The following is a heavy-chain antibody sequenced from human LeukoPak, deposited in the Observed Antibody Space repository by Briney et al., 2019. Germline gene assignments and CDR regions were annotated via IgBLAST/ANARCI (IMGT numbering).Heavy chain of an antibody. J-gene: IGHJ5*02. CDR3: ARVGYYYDSSGYYSGWFDP. Sequence: ASVKVSCKASGYTFTGYYMHWVRQAPGQGLEWMGWTNPNSGGTNYAQKFQGRVTMTRDTSISTAYMELSRLRSDDTAVYYCARVGYYYDSSGYYSGWFDPWGQGTLVTVSS. V-gene: IGHV1-2*02. CDR1: GYTFTGYY. D-gene: IGHD3-22*01. CDR2: TNPNSGGT.